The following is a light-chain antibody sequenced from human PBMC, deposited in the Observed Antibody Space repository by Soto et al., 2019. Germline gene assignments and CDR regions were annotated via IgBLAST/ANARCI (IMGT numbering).Light chain of an antibody. CDR2: GNS. Sequence: QSVLTQPPSVSGAPGQRVTISCTGSSSNIGAGYDVHWYQQLPGTAPKLLIYGNSNRPSGVPDRFSGSKSGTAASLAITGRQAEEEADDYCQSDDSSRSGSVVFGGGTKLTVL. J-gene: IGLJ2*01. V-gene: IGLV1-40*01. CDR3: QSDDSSRSGSVV. CDR1: SSNIGAGYD.